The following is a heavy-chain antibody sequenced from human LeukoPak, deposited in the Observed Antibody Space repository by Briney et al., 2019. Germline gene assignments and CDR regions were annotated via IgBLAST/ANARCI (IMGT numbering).Heavy chain of an antibody. J-gene: IGHJ4*02. Sequence: GGSLRLSCAASGFTFSSYEMNWVRQAPGKGLEWVSYISSSGSTIYYADSVKGRLTISRDNAKNSLYLQMNSLRAEDTAVYYCARDRPLRGFKLDYWGQGTLVTVSS. CDR2: ISSSGSTI. V-gene: IGHV3-48*03. D-gene: IGHD5-12*01. CDR3: ARDRPLRGFKLDY. CDR1: GFTFSSYE.